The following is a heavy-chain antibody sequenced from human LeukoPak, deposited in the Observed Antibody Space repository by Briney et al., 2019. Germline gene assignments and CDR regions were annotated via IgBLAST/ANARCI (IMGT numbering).Heavy chain of an antibody. CDR1: GFTFSSFA. Sequence: GGSLRLSCAASGFTFSSFAMSWVRQAPGKGLEWVSAISGSGGNTYYADSVKGRFTISRDNSKNTLYLQMNNLRAEDTAVYHCAKDPYGSGSYSWFDPWGQGTLVTVSS. CDR3: AKDPYGSGSYSWFDP. CDR2: ISGSGGNT. J-gene: IGHJ5*02. D-gene: IGHD3-10*01. V-gene: IGHV3-23*01.